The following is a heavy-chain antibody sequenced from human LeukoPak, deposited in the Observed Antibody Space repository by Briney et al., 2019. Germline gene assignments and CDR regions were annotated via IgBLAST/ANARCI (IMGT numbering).Heavy chain of an antibody. CDR2: IWRDGSNK. V-gene: IGHV3-33*01. CDR3: ATDPPSSGWAFYS. CDR1: GFTFSTYA. D-gene: IGHD6-19*01. J-gene: IGHJ4*02. Sequence: GRSLRLSCVASGFTFSTYAMHWVRQAPGEGLEWVAVIWRDGSNKFYTDSVKGRFTISRDNFKNTLYLQMNSLRAEDTAVYYCATDPPSSGWAFYSWGQGTPVTVSS.